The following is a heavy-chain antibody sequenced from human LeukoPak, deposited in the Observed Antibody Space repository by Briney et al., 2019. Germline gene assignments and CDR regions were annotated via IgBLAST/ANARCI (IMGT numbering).Heavy chain of an antibody. J-gene: IGHJ4*02. CDR3: ATSSSGWYVDYFDY. D-gene: IGHD6-19*01. Sequence: PSETLSLACTVSGGSISSSIYYWGWIRQPPGKGLEWIGSIYYSGSTYYNPSLKSRVTISVDTSKNQFSLKLSSVTAADTAVYYCATSSSGWYVDYFDYWGQGTLVTVSS. CDR1: GGSISSSIYY. V-gene: IGHV4-39*01. CDR2: IYYSGST.